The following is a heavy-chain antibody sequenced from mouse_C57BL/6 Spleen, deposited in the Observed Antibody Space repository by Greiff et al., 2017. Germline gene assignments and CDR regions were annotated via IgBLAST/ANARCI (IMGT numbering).Heavy chain of an antibody. Sequence: VQLKESGAELVRPGASVKLSCTASGFNIKDDYMHWVKQRPEQGLEWIGWIDPENSDTEYASKFQGKANITADTSSKTAYLQLSSVQSEDTAVYYCNKGSNYGYWGQGTTLTVSS. J-gene: IGHJ2*01. CDR1: GFNIKDDY. D-gene: IGHD2-5*01. V-gene: IGHV14-4*01. CDR2: IDPENSDT. CDR3: NKGSNYGY.